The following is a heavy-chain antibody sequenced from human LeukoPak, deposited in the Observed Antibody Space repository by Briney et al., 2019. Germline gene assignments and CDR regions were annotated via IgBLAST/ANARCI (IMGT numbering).Heavy chain of an antibody. CDR3: ARGGTGVELLHEGVGTSFDY. D-gene: IGHD1-26*01. V-gene: IGHV3-48*01. CDR1: GFTFSSYS. CDR2: VSSSSSTI. Sequence: GGSLRLSCAASGFTFSSYSMNWVRQAPGKGLEWVSYVSSSSSTIYYADSVKGRFTISRDNAKNSLYLQMNSLRAEDTAVYYCARGGTGVELLHEGVGTSFDYWGQGTLVTVSS. J-gene: IGHJ4*02.